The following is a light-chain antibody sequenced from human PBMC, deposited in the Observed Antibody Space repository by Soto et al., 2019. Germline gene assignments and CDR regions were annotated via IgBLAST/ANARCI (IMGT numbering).Light chain of an antibody. CDR3: QQYHDTPRT. Sequence: DIVMTQSPDSLAVSLGERATINCKPSQSILYNSNNKNYLAWYQQKAGQPPKLLIYWASTRESGVPDRLSGSGSGTDFTLTISSLQAEDVAVYYCQQYHDTPRTFGQGTKVEIK. CDR2: WAS. J-gene: IGKJ1*01. V-gene: IGKV4-1*01. CDR1: QSILYNSNNKNY.